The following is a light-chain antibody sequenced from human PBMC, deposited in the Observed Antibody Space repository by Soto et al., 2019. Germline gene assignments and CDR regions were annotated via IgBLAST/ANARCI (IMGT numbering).Light chain of an antibody. CDR2: GSG. V-gene: IGLV1-40*01. J-gene: IGLJ1*01. CDR1: SANIGASYD. CDR3: QSYDSSLSGYV. Sequence: QSVLTQPPSVSGSPGQRGSVSWAWGSANIGASYDVHWYQQLPGTAPKVVIYGSGNRPSGVPDRFSGSKSGTSASLAIAGLQAEDEADYYCQSYDSSLSGYVFGTGTKVTVL.